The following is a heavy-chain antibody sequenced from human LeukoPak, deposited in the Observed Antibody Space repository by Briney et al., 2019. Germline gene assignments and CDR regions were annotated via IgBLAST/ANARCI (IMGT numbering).Heavy chain of an antibody. D-gene: IGHD3-10*01. J-gene: IGHJ4*02. V-gene: IGHV3-23*01. Sequence: GGSLRLSCAASGFTFSSYAMSWVRQAPGKGLEWVSSISGSGTSTYYADPVKGRFTISRDNSKNTLYLQMNSLRAEDTAIYYCAKLVRGVIAAPVVDYWGQGTLVTVSS. CDR2: ISGSGTST. CDR1: GFTFSSYA. CDR3: AKLVRGVIAAPVVDY.